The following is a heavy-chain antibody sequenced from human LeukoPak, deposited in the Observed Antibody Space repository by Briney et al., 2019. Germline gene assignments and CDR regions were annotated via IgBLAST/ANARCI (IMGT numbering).Heavy chain of an antibody. J-gene: IGHJ5*02. Sequence: GASVKVSCKASGYTFTTYYMHWVRQAPGQGLEWMGWINPNSGDTNYAQRFQGRVTMTRDTSISTAYMELSSLRSDDTAMYYCASRSPGDQWGQGTLLTVSS. CDR2: INPNSGDT. CDR1: GYTFTTYY. CDR3: ASRSPGDQ. D-gene: IGHD2-2*01. V-gene: IGHV1-2*02.